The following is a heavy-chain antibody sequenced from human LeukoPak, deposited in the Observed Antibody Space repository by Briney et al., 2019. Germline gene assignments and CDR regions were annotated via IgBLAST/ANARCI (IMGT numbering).Heavy chain of an antibody. D-gene: IGHD6-19*01. CDR3: ARVPFGARSSGSEGWYFDL. V-gene: IGHV4-30-2*01. CDR1: GGSISSGGYY. J-gene: IGHJ2*01. CDR2: IYHSGST. Sequence: SETLSLTCSVSGGSISSGGYYWSWIRQPPGKGLEWIGYIYHSGSTYYNPSLESRVTISIDTSKNQFSLKLSSVTAADTAVYYCARVPFGARSSGSEGWYFDLWGRGTLVTVSS.